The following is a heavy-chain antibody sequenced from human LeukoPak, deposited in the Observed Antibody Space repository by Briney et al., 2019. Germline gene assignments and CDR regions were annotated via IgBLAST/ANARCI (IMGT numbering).Heavy chain of an antibody. Sequence: GGSLRLSCAASGFIFSDCYMSWIRQAPGKGLEWVSYISSSGNAIYYADSVKGRFTISRDNAKNSLYLQMNSLRAEDTAVYYCARGITIFLWGQGTLVTVSS. CDR3: ARGITIFL. D-gene: IGHD3-3*01. CDR2: ISSSGNAI. CDR1: GFIFSDCY. J-gene: IGHJ4*02. V-gene: IGHV3-11*01.